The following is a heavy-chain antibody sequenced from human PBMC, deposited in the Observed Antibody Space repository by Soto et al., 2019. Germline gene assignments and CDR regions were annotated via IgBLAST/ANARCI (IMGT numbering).Heavy chain of an antibody. CDR2: ISAYNGNT. V-gene: IGHV1-18*01. J-gene: IGHJ4*02. CDR1: GYTFTSYG. D-gene: IGHD3-16*02. Sequence: QVQLVQSGAEVKKPGASVKVSCKASGYTFTSYGISWVRQAPGQGLEWMGWISAYNGNTNYAQKLQGRVTMTTDTSTGTAYMELRSLRSDDTAVYYCARGTLDYIWGSYLAFDYWGQGTLVTVSS. CDR3: ARGTLDYIWGSYLAFDY.